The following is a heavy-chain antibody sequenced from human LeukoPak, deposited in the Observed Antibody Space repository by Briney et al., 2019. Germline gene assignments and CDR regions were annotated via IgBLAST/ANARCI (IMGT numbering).Heavy chain of an antibody. D-gene: IGHD3-10*01. J-gene: IGHJ6*02. V-gene: IGHV4-59*08. CDR2: IYYSGST. CDR3: ARHLARGVQLNGMDV. CDR1: GGSISSYY. Sequence: SETLSLTCTVSGGSISSYYWSWIRQPPGKGLEWIGYIYYSGSTNYNPSLKSRVTISVDTSKNQFSLKLSSVTAADTAVYYCARHLARGVQLNGMDVWGQGTTVTVSS.